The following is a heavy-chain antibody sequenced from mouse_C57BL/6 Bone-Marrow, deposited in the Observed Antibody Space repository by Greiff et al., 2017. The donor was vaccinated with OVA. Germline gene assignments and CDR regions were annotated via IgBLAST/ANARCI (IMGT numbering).Heavy chain of an antibody. D-gene: IGHD1-1*01. J-gene: IGHJ1*03. CDR2: ILPSIGRT. CDR1: DSEVFPIAY. V-gene: IGHV15-2*01. CDR3: ARRDYYGSSYGWYFDV. Sequence: QVQLKQSGSELRSPGSSVKLSCKDFDSEVFPIAYMSWVRQKPGHGFEWIGGILPSIGRTIYGEKFEDKATLDADTLSNTAYLELNSLTSEDSAIYYCARRDYYGSSYGWYFDVWGTGTTVTVSS.